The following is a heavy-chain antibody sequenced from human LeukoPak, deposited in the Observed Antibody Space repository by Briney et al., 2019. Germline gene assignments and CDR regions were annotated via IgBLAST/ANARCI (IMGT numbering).Heavy chain of an antibody. V-gene: IGHV4-34*01. J-gene: IGHJ5*02. Sequence: SETLSLTCAVYGGSFSGYYCSWIRQPPGKGLEWIGEINHSGSTNYNPSLKSRVTISVDTSKNQFSLKLSSVTAADTAVYYCARVAPLIVVVVAAGWNWFDPWGQGTLVTVSS. CDR3: ARVAPLIVVVVAAGWNWFDP. CDR1: GGSFSGYY. D-gene: IGHD2-15*01. CDR2: INHSGST.